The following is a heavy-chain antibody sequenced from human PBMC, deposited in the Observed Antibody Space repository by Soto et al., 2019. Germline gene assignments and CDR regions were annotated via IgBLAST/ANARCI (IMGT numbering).Heavy chain of an antibody. Sequence: PGGSLRLSCAASTFTFSNYWMHWVRQFPGKGLVWVSHINNDGSTSSYADSVKGRFTISRDNAKNALSLQMNSLRAEDTAVYYCARAWGGYTEEKEYYYGMDVWGQGTTVTVSS. V-gene: IGHV3-74*01. CDR3: ARAWGGYTEEKEYYYGMDV. J-gene: IGHJ6*02. D-gene: IGHD5-12*01. CDR1: TFTFSNYW. CDR2: INNDGSTS.